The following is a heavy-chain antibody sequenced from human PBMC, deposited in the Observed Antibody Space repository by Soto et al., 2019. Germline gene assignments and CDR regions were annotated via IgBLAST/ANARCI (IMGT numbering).Heavy chain of an antibody. D-gene: IGHD1-1*01. J-gene: IGHJ6*02. CDR1: SGPSSSHN. Sequence: QVQLQQSGPGLVKPSETLSLTCTVSSGPSSSHNWGWIRQSPGRGLEWIGYVYNTGGTSYNPSLTTPLTISAATSATHISLTLRSVPAADPAISSCVIQGIGNLPGLVDVWGQGTTVSVSS. CDR3: VIQGIGNLPGLVDV. CDR2: VYNTGGT. V-gene: IGHV4-59*08.